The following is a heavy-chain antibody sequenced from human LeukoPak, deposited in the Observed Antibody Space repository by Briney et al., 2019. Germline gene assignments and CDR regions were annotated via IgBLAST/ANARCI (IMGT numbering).Heavy chain of an antibody. CDR2: ISGSGGST. D-gene: IGHD3-3*01. V-gene: IGHV3-23*01. J-gene: IGHJ4*02. CDR3: AKGVRLRRYFDY. CDR1: GFTFSSYA. Sequence: GGSLRLSCAASGFTFSSYAMSWVRQAPGKGLEWVSAISGSGGSTYYADSVKGRFTISRGNSKNTLYLQMNSLRAEDTAVYYCAKGVRLRRYFDYWGQGTLVTVSS.